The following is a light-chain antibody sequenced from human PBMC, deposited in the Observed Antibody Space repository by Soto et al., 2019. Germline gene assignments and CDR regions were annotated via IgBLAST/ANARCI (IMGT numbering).Light chain of an antibody. J-gene: IGKJ1*01. Sequence: EIVMTQSPATLSVSPGERATLSFSASQSVSSNLAWYQHKPGQAPRLLIYGASTRATGIPARFSGSGSGTEFTLTISSLQSEDFAVYYCQQYNNCLTWTFGQGTKVDI. CDR3: QQYNNCLTWT. CDR2: GAS. CDR1: QSVSSN. V-gene: IGKV3-15*01.